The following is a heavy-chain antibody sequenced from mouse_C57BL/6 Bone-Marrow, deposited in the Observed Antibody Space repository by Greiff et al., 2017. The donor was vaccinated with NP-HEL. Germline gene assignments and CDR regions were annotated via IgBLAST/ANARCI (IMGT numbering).Heavy chain of an antibody. Sequence: VQRVESGPGLVQPSQSLSITCTVSGFSLTSYGVHWVRQSPGKGLEWLGVIWSGGSTDYNAAFISRLSISKDNSKSQVFCKMNSLQADDTAIYSCARHLWLTGPYWYFDVWGTGTTVTVSS. J-gene: IGHJ1*03. CDR3: ARHLWLTGPYWYFDV. V-gene: IGHV2-2*01. CDR1: GFSLTSYG. CDR2: IWSGGST. D-gene: IGHD4-1*01.